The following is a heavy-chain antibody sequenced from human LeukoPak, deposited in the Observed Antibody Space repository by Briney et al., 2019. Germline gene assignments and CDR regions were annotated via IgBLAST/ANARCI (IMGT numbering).Heavy chain of an antibody. CDR2: ISSSSSYI. J-gene: IGHJ4*02. CDR1: GFTFSSYS. V-gene: IGHV3-21*01. Sequence: GGSLRPSCAASGFTFSSYSMNWVRQAPGKGLEWVSSISSSSSYIYYADSVKGRFTISRDNAKNSLYLQMNSLRAEDTAVYYCARSGSELLLHYWGQGTLVTVSS. D-gene: IGHD2-2*01. CDR3: ARSGSELLLHY.